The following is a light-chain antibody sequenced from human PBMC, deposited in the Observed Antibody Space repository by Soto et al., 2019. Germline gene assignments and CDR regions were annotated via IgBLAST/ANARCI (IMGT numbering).Light chain of an antibody. CDR3: QQSYSTPAT. Sequence: DIQMTQSPSSLSASVGDRVTITCRASQSISSYLNWYQQKPAKAPKLLIYAASSLQSGVPSRFSGSGSGTDFTLTISSLQPEDFATYYCQQSYSTPATFGGGTKVDI. CDR1: QSISSY. V-gene: IGKV1-39*01. CDR2: AAS. J-gene: IGKJ4*01.